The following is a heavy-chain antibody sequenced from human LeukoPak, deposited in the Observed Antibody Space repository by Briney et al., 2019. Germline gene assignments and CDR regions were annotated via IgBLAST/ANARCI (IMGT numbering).Heavy chain of an antibody. V-gene: IGHV4-34*01. Sequence: SETLSLTCAVYGGSFSGYYWSWIRQPPGKGLEWIGEINHSGSTNHNPSLKSRVTISVDTSKNQFSLKLSSVTAADTAVYYCARGVDYYGSGSYSYYYYYMDVWGKGTTVTVSS. CDR1: GGSFSGYY. J-gene: IGHJ6*03. CDR3: ARGVDYYGSGSYSYYYYYMDV. D-gene: IGHD3-10*01. CDR2: INHSGST.